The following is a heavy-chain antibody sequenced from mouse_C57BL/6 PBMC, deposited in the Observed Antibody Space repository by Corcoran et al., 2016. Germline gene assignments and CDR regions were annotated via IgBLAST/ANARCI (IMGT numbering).Heavy chain of an antibody. J-gene: IGHJ1*03. Sequence: DVQLQESGPGLVKPSQSLSLTCSVTGYSITSGYYWNWIRQFPGNKLEWMGYISYDGSNNYNPSLKNRISITRDTSKKQFFLKLNSVTTEDTATYYGARERDDYGSSPYWYFDVWGTGTTVTVSS. V-gene: IGHV3-6*01. CDR3: ARERDDYGSSPYWYFDV. D-gene: IGHD1-1*01. CDR2: ISYDGSN. CDR1: GYSITSGYY.